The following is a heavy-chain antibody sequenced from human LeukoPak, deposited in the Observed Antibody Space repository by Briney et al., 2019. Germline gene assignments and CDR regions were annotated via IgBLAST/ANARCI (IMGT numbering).Heavy chain of an antibody. Sequence: PGGSLRLSCAASGFTASNNYMTWVRQAPGKGLEWVSIIFSGGSQNYADSVKGRFTISRANSKKTLNLQMTSLRVEDTGLYYCVRGGDSSGYYYGDFWGQGTLVTVSS. CDR2: IFSGGSQ. CDR1: GFTASNNY. J-gene: IGHJ4*02. D-gene: IGHD3-22*01. CDR3: VRGGDSSGYYYGDF. V-gene: IGHV3-66*01.